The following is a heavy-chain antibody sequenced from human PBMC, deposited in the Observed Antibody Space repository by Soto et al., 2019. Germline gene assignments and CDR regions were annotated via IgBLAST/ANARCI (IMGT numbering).Heavy chain of an antibody. V-gene: IGHV3-30*18. CDR3: AKDRGGALDY. CDR1: GFTFRSNG. Sequence: QVQLVESGGGVVQPGRSLRLSCAASGFTFRSNGMHWVRQAPGKGLEWVAVISYDGSNKYYADSVKGRFTISRDNSKNTPYLQMNSLRAEDTAVYYCAKDRGGALDYWGQGTLVTVSS. CDR2: ISYDGSNK. D-gene: IGHD3-10*01. J-gene: IGHJ4*02.